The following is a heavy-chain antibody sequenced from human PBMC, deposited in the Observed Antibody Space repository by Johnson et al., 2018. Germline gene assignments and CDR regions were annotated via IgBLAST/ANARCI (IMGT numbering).Heavy chain of an antibody. V-gene: IGHV3-23*01. Sequence: VQLQESGGGLVQPGGSLRLSCAASGFTFSSYAMSWVRQAPGKGLEWVSAISGSGGSTYYADSVKGRFTISRDNSKNTLYLQMNSLGAEDTAVYYCAKDRSLVITMTPGLYFQHWGQGTLVTVSS. CDR3: AKDRSLVITMTPGLYFQH. CDR2: ISGSGGST. CDR1: GFTFSSYA. D-gene: IGHD3-22*01. J-gene: IGHJ1*01.